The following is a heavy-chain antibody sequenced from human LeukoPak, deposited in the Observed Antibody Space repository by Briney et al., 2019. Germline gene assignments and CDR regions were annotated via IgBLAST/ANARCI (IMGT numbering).Heavy chain of an antibody. Sequence: GGSLRLSCAASGFTFSDYWMTWVRQAPGKGLEWVANIKGDGSEKYYVDSVKGRFTISRDNAKNSLYLQMNSLRAEDTAVYYCARERRGYTTSWYNAFDIWGQGTMVTVSS. V-gene: IGHV3-7*01. CDR1: GFTFSDYW. CDR3: ARERRGYTTSWYNAFDI. CDR2: IKGDGSEK. D-gene: IGHD6-13*01. J-gene: IGHJ3*02.